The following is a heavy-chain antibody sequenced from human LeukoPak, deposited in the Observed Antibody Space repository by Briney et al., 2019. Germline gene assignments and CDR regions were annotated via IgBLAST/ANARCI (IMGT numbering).Heavy chain of an antibody. V-gene: IGHV3-9*01. CDR1: GFTFDDYA. CDR2: ISWNSGSI. J-gene: IGHJ4*02. D-gene: IGHD2-21*01. Sequence: PGGSLRLSCAASGFTFDDYAMHWVRQAPGKGLEWVSGISWNSGSIYYADSVNGRFTISRDNAKNSLFLQMNSLRAEDTAVYYCASLVRILNSWGQGTLVTVSS. CDR3: ASLVRILNS.